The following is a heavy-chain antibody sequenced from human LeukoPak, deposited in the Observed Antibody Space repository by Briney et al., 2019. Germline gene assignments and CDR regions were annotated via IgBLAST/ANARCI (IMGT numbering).Heavy chain of an antibody. J-gene: IGHJ4*02. CDR2: ISGSGGSA. CDR1: GFTFSSYA. D-gene: IGHD3-3*01. Sequence: GGSLRLSCAASGFTFSSYAMSWVRQAPGKGVEWVSAISGSGGSAYYADSVKGRFTISRDNSKNTLYLQMNSLRAEDTAVYYCAKVGNTGFLQDYWGQGTLVTVSS. CDR3: AKVGNTGFLQDY. V-gene: IGHV3-23*01.